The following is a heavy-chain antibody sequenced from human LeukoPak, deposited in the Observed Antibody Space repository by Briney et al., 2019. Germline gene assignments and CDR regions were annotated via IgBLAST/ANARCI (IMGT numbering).Heavy chain of an antibody. CDR1: GASISGHY. J-gene: IGHJ4*02. CDR3: ARGKEMTAVAGYYSFDY. CDR2: IYSSGST. D-gene: IGHD6-19*01. V-gene: IGHV4-4*07. Sequence: SETLSLTCTVSGASISGHYWTWIRQPAGRGLEWIGRIYSSGSTYYNPSLMSRVTISLDTSNNQFSLGVTSVTAADTAVYYCARGKEMTAVAGYYSFDYWGQGTLVSVSS.